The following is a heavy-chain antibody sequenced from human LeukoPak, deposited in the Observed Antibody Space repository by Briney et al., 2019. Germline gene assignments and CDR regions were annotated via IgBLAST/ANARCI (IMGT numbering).Heavy chain of an antibody. CDR3: ARMITFGGVIFDY. V-gene: IGHV4-59*01. J-gene: IGHJ4*02. D-gene: IGHD3-16*01. CDR1: GGSISSYY. Sequence: SETLSLTCTVSGGSISSYYWSWIRQPPGKGLEWIGYIYYSGSTNYNPSLKSRVTISVDTSKNQFSLKLSSVTAADTAVYYCARMITFGGVIFDYWGQGTLVTVSS. CDR2: IYYSGST.